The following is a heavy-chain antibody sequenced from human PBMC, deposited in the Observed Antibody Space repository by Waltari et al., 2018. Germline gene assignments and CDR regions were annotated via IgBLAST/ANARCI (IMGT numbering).Heavy chain of an antibody. V-gene: IGHV1-46*01. CDR1: GSTFTGYY. J-gene: IGHJ4*02. CDR3: ARLGITMTPDY. Sequence: QLQLVQSGAELKKPGASVKLSCTPSGSTFTGYYKHWVRQAPGQELEWMGVMNSGGDTTIYAQKFQGRVTMTRDTSTSTVYMELSSLRSEDTAVYYCARLGITMTPDYWGQGTLVTVSS. CDR2: MNSGGDTT.